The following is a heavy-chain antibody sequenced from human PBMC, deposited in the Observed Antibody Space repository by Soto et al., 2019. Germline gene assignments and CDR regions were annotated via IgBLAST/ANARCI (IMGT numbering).Heavy chain of an antibody. V-gene: IGHV3-20*04. CDR3: ALTLYSNYNRGY. CDR2: INWNGGST. D-gene: IGHD4-4*01. Sequence: PGGSLRLSCAASGFTFDDYGMSWVRQAPGKGLEWVSGINWNGGSTGYADSVKGRSTISRDNAKNSLYLQMNSLRAEDTALYYCALTLYSNYNRGYWGQGALVTVSS. CDR1: GFTFDDYG. J-gene: IGHJ4*02.